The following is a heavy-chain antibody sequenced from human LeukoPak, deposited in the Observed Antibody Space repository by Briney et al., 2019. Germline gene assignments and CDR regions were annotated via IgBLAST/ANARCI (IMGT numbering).Heavy chain of an antibody. CDR2: MNPNSGNT. D-gene: IGHD3-10*01. J-gene: IGHJ4*02. CDR3: ARVAGRMVRGLYYFDY. Sequence: GASVKVSCKASGYTFTSYDINWVRQATGQGLEWMGWMNPNSGNTGYAQKFQGRVTMTRNTSISTAYMELSSLRSEDTAVHYCARVAGRMVRGLYYFDYWGQGTLVTVSS. CDR1: GYTFTSYD. V-gene: IGHV1-8*01.